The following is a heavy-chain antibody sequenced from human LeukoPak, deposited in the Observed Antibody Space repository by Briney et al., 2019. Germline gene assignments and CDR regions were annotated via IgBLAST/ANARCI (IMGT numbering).Heavy chain of an antibody. V-gene: IGHV3-9*01. CDR2: ISWNSVNI. CDR3: AKDPDSSTWTPPDF. D-gene: IGHD6-13*01. J-gene: IGHJ4*02. CDR1: GFSFSSYW. Sequence: GGSLRLSCVGSGFSFSSYWMAWVRQAPGKGLEWVSGISWNSVNIGYADSVKGRFTISRDNAKNSLFLQMNSLRPEDTALYYCAKDPDSSTWTPPDFWGQGTLVTVSS.